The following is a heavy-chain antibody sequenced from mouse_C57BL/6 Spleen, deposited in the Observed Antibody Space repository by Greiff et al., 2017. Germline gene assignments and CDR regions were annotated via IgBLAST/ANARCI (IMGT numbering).Heavy chain of an antibody. V-gene: IGHV1-80*01. CDR3: ARGDAGDYVGWYFDV. J-gene: IGHJ1*03. CDR2: IYPGDGDT. Sequence: VQLQQSGAELVKPGASVKISCKASGYAFSSYWMNWVKQRPGKGLEWIGQIYPGDGDTNYNGQFQGKATLTADTSSSTAYMQLSRLTSEDSEVYVGARGDAGDYVGWYFDVWGTGTTVTVSS. D-gene: IGHD2-13*01. CDR1: GYAFSSYW.